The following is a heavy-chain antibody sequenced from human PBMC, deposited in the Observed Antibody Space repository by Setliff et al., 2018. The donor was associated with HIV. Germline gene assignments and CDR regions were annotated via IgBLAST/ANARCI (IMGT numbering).Heavy chain of an antibody. CDR1: GFTFGDYA. J-gene: IGHJ4*02. V-gene: IGHV3-23*01. D-gene: IGHD3-10*01. CDR3: AKDRATTLLWFGRGYYFDS. CDR2: ISGSGGST. Sequence: PGGSLRLSCTASGFTFGDYAMTWVRQAPGKGLEWVSHISGSGGSTYYADSVKGRFTISRDNSKNTLYLEMNSLRSEDTAVYYCAKDRATTLLWFGRGYYFDSWGQGTLVTVSS.